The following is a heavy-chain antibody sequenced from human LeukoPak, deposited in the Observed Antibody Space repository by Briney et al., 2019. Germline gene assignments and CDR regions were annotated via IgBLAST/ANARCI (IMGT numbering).Heavy chain of an antibody. V-gene: IGHV3-7*03. Sequence: GGSLRLSCAASGFTFSSYWMSWVRQAPGKGLEWVANIKQDGSEKYYVDSVKGRFTISRDNAKNTLYLQLNSLRVEDTAVYYCAKNRGAGSHYYYHMNVWGKGTTATVSS. J-gene: IGHJ6*03. CDR1: GFTFSSYW. CDR2: IKQDGSEK. D-gene: IGHD1-26*01. CDR3: AKNRGAGSHYYYHMNV.